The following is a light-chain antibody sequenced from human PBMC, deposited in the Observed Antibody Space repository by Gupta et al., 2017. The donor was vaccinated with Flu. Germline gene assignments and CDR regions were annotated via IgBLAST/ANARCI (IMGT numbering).Light chain of an antibody. CDR3: CSYEHAYTPYV. J-gene: IGLJ1*01. Sequence: QSALTQPASVSGSPGQSITLSCTGTSSGVGNFNLVSWYQQHPGKAPKVIIYEVIKRPSGVSSRFSGSKSGNTATLTISGLQAEDEATYYCCSYEHAYTPYVFGSGTKVTVL. CDR2: EVI. V-gene: IGLV2-23*02. CDR1: SSGVGNFNL.